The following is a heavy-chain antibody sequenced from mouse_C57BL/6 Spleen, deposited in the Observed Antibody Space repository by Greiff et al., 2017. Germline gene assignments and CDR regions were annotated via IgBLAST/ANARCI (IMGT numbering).Heavy chain of an antibody. V-gene: IGHV5-16*01. J-gene: IGHJ4*01. CDR2: INYDGSST. CDR1: GFTFSDYY. CDR3: ATMVATDYAMDY. Sequence: EVKLVESEGGLVQPGSSMKLSCTASGFTFSDYYMAWVRQVPEKGLEWVANINYDGSSTYYLDSLKSRFIISRDNAKNILYLQMSSLKSEDTATXYCATMVATDYAMDYWGQGTSVTVSS. D-gene: IGHD2-2*01.